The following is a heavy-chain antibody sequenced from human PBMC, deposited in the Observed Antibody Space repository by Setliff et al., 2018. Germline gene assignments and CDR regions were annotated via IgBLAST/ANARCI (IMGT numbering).Heavy chain of an antibody. CDR3: AREASGTVVTYYFDY. Sequence: GASVKVSCKASGYTFTSYAMHWVRQAPGQRLEWMGWINAGNGNTKYSQKFQGRVTITRDTSASTAYMELSSLRSEDTAVYYCAREASGTVVTYYFDYWGQGTLVTVS. D-gene: IGHD2-21*02. CDR1: GYTFTSYA. J-gene: IGHJ4*02. V-gene: IGHV1-3*01. CDR2: INAGNGNT.